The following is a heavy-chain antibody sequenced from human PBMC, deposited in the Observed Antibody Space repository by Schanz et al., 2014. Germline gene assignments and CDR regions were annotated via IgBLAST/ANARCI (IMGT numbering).Heavy chain of an antibody. Sequence: EVQLAESGGGLVQPGGSLRLSCAASGFTFRGYAMSWVRQAPGMGLEWVSAISGRDGSTYYADSVEGRFTISSDNSKSTLYLQMNSLRAEDTAVYRCAKKVPAYNPFDSWGQGTLVTVSS. J-gene: IGHJ4*02. CDR2: ISGRDGST. D-gene: IGHD1-1*01. V-gene: IGHV3-23*04. CDR1: GFTFRGYA. CDR3: AKKVPAYNPFDS.